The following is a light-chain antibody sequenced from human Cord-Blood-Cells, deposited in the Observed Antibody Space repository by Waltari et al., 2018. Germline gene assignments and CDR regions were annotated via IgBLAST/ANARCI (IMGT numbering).Light chain of an antibody. CDR1: SLRSYY. V-gene: IGLV3-19*01. CDR3: NSRDSSGNHLV. Sequence: SSELTQDPAVSVALGQTVRITCQGDSLRSYYASWYQQKPGQAPVLVIYGKNNRPSGIPDRFSGSGSGNAASLTITGAKAEDEADYYCNSRDSSGNHLVFGGGTKLTVL. J-gene: IGLJ2*01. CDR2: GKN.